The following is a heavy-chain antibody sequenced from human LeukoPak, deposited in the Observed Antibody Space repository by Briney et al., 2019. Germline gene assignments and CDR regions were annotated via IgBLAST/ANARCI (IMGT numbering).Heavy chain of an antibody. D-gene: IGHD3-10*01. CDR1: GFTFSSYA. CDR3: AKGPDLLWFGEFFDY. Sequence: GGSLRLSCAASGFTFSSYAMHWVRQAPGKGLEWVAVISYDGSNKYYADSVKGRFTISRDNSKNTLYLQMNSLRAEDTAVYYCAKGPDLLWFGEFFDYWGQGTLVTVSS. CDR2: ISYDGSNK. V-gene: IGHV3-30-3*01. J-gene: IGHJ4*02.